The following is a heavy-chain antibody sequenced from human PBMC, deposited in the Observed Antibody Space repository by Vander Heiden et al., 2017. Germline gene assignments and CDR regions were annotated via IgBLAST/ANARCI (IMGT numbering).Heavy chain of an antibody. V-gene: IGHV3-20*04. CDR1: GFNVCDFG. CDR3: TRLASCSGGGCHYYYYTMDV. Sequence: EVQLVESGGTVVRPGGSLRLSCAASGFNVCDFGMSWVRQAPGKGLEYVSAINWNGVTIGYGDSVKGRFTISRDNAKNSLSLQMNSLRAEDTALYYCTRLASCSGGGCHYYYYTMDVWGQGTTVTVSS. J-gene: IGHJ6*02. CDR2: INWNGVTI. D-gene: IGHD2-15*01.